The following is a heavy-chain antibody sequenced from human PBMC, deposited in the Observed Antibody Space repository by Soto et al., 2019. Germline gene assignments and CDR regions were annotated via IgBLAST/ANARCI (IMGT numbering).Heavy chain of an antibody. CDR2: IGPESGAT. D-gene: IGHD1-26*01. CDR1: GYTFTGHY. V-gene: IGHV1-2*02. Sequence: GAVKVSFKASGYTFTGHYIHWVRQAPEQGPEWMGEIGPESGATRYAQKFQGRVTMTRDMSITTVYMELNNLSPDDTAVYYCGRGRSGQIVVFYWGQGTPATVS. J-gene: IGHJ4*02. CDR3: GRGRSGQIVVFY.